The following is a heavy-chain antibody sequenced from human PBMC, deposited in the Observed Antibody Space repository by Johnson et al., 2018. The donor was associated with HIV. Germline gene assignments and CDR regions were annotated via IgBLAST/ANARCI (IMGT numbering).Heavy chain of an antibody. CDR3: ARDRWYSSSWYGNADCFDI. J-gene: IGHJ3*02. V-gene: IGHV3-9*01. CDR2: ISWNSGTI. Sequence: EVQVVESGGGLVQPGRSLRVSCAASGFTFDDYAMHWVRQAPGKGLEWVSGISWNSGTIDYADSVKGRFTISRDNSKNTLYLQMTSLRVEYTAIYYCARDRWYSSSWYGNADCFDIWGQGTMVTVSS. CDR1: GFTFDDYA. D-gene: IGHD6-13*01.